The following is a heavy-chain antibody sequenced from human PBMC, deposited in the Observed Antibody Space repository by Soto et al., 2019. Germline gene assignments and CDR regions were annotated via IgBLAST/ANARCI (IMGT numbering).Heavy chain of an antibody. Sequence: ASVKVSCKASGYTFASYGISWVRQAPGQGLEWMGWISAYNGNTNYAQKLQGRVTMTTDTSTSTAYMELRSLRSDDTAVYYCARIRHSPDAFDIWGQGTMVTVSS. CDR1: GYTFASYG. V-gene: IGHV1-18*01. J-gene: IGHJ3*02. CDR3: ARIRHSPDAFDI. D-gene: IGHD1-1*01. CDR2: ISAYNGNT.